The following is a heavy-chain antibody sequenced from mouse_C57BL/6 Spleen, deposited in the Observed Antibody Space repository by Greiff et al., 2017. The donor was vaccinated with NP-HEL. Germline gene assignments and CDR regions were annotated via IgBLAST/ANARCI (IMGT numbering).Heavy chain of an antibody. CDR1: GYAFSSYW. CDR3: ASDYGSSYAMDY. D-gene: IGHD1-1*01. V-gene: IGHV1-80*01. J-gene: IGHJ4*01. CDR2: IYPGDGDT. Sequence: QVQLQQSGAELVKPGASVKISCKASGYAFSSYWMNWVKQRPGKGLEWIGQIYPGDGDTNYNGKFKGKATLTADKSSSTAYMQLSSLTSEDSAVYFCASDYGSSYAMDYWGQGTSVTVSS.